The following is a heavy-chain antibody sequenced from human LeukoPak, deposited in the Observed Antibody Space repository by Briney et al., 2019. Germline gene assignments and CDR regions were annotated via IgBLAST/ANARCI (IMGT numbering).Heavy chain of an antibody. V-gene: IGHV4-59*07. Sequence: SDTLSLTCTLSVASISSYYWSWISQPPGKVLEWSGYLDYSGNTNYNPSLNSRVTISLDPSKNQFSPKLSSVTAAYTTLYYFARGGRSRHSDWLLPFDYWGQGTLVTVSS. D-gene: IGHD3-9*01. CDR1: VASISSYY. J-gene: IGHJ4*02. CDR3: ARGGRSRHSDWLLPFDY. CDR2: LDYSGNT.